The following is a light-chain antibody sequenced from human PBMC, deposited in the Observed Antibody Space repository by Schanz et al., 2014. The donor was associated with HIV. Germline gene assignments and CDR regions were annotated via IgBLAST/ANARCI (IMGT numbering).Light chain of an antibody. CDR2: WAS. V-gene: IGKV4-1*01. CDR1: QSILYNSNNKNY. Sequence: DIVMTQSPDSLAVSLGERATINCRSSQSILYNSNNKNYLAWYQQKPGQPPNLLIYWASTRESGVPDRFSGGGSGTDFTLTISSLQAEDVAVYYCQQYFTTPFTFGPGTKVHI. J-gene: IGKJ3*01. CDR3: QQYFTTPFT.